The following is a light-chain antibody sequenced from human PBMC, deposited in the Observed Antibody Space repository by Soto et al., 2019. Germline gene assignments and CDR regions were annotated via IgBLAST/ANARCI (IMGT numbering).Light chain of an antibody. V-gene: IGLV2-14*03. Sequence: QSVLTQPASVSGSPGQSITISCAGTSSDVGAYDHVSWYQQHPDKVPKLLIYDVNNRPSGVSNRFSGSKSGNTASLTIAGLQAEDEAYYYCNSYTSSSTHVFGTGTKVTVL. CDR2: DVN. CDR3: NSYTSSSTHV. J-gene: IGLJ1*01. CDR1: SSDVGAYDH.